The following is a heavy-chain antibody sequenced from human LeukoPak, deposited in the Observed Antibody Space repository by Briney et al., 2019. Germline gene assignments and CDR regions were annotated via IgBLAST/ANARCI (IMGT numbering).Heavy chain of an antibody. CDR2: TFYRSKWYN. CDR1: GDSVSSNTAA. D-gene: IGHD6-19*01. Sequence: SQTLSLTCAISGDSVSSNTAAWNWIRQSPSRGLEWLGSTFYRSKWYNDYAESVQRRITINPDTSRNQFSLHLNSVTPEDTAVYYCARDQAGDYSYYYYMDVWGIGTTVTVSS. V-gene: IGHV6-1*01. CDR3: ARDQAGDYSYYYYMDV. J-gene: IGHJ6*03.